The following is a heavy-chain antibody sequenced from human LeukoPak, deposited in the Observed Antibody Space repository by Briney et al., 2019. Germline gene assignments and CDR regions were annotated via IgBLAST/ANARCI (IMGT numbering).Heavy chain of an antibody. Sequence: SETLSLTCTVSGGSISSYYWSWIRQPPGKGLEWIGYIYYSGSTNYNPSLKSRVTISVDTSKNQFSLKLSSVTAADTAVYYCARVGYSYGPIHGPFDPWAREPWSPSPQ. V-gene: IGHV4-59*01. CDR2: IYYSGST. CDR1: GGSISSYY. CDR3: ARVGYSYGPIHGPFDP. J-gene: IGHJ5*02. D-gene: IGHD5-18*01.